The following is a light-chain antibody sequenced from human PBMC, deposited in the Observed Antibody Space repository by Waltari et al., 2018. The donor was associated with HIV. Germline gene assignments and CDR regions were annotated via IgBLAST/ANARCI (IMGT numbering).Light chain of an antibody. CDR2: KDS. J-gene: IGLJ2*01. CDR1: ALPRQF. Sequence: SYELAQPPSVSVSPGQTARLTCSGDALPRQFVYWYQQKPGQAPIVVIYKDSERPSWFPERFSGFISGTTATLTISAVQAEDEADYYCQSADITGTLGVFGGGTRLTV. CDR3: QSADITGTLGV. V-gene: IGLV3-25*03.